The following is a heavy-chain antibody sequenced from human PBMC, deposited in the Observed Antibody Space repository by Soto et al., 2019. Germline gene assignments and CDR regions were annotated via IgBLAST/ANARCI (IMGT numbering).Heavy chain of an antibody. Sequence: TSETLSLTCTVSGGSVSSYYWSWIRQPPGKGLEWIGYIYYSGSTNYNPSLKSRVTISVDTSKNQFSLKLSSVTAADTAVYYCARDRTVTHYFDYWGQGTLVTVSS. V-gene: IGHV4-59*02. CDR1: GGSVSSYY. J-gene: IGHJ4*02. CDR3: ARDRTVTHYFDY. CDR2: IYYSGST. D-gene: IGHD4-17*01.